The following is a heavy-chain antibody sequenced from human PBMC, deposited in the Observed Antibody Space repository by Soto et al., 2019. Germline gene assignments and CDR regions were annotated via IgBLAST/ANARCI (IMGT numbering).Heavy chain of an antibody. CDR1: GGSFSGYY. V-gene: IGHV4-34*01. CDR2: INHSGST. J-gene: IGHJ5*02. Sequence: KASDTLSLTCAVYGGSFSGYYWSWIRQPPGKGLEWIGEINHSGSTNYNPSLKSRVTISVDTSKNQFSLKLSSVTAADTAVYYCARGGSSSWYRNNWFDPWGQGTLVTVSS. D-gene: IGHD6-13*01. CDR3: ARGGSSSWYRNNWFDP.